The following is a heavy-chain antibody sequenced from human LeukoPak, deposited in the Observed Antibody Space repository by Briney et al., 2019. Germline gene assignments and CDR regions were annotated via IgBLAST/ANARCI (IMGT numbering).Heavy chain of an antibody. CDR3: ARSWNVYYYYYMDV. CDR1: GGSFSGYY. Sequence: PSETLSLTCAVYGGSFSGYYWSWIRQPPGKGLEWIGEINHSGSTNYNPSLKSRVTISVDTSKNQFSLKLSSVTAADTAVYYCARSWNVYYYYYMDVWGKGTTVTVSS. V-gene: IGHV4-34*01. J-gene: IGHJ6*03. CDR2: INHSGST. D-gene: IGHD1-1*01.